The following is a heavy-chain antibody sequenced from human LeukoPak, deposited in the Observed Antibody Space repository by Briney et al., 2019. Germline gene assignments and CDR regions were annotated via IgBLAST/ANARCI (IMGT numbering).Heavy chain of an antibody. CDR2: IHTSGST. J-gene: IGHJ4*02. D-gene: IGHD2-15*01. Sequence: SETLSLTCTVSGVSISSYYWSWIRQPAGKGLEWIGRIHTSGSTNYNPSLKSRATISVDTSRNQFSLNLRSVTAADTALYLCSRRGHVVAPNWGQGTLVTVSS. V-gene: IGHV4-4*07. CDR1: GVSISSYY. CDR3: SRRGHVVAPN.